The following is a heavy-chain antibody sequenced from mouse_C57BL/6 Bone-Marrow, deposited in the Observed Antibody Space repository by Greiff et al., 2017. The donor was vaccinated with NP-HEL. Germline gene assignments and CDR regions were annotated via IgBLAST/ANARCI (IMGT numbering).Heavy chain of an antibody. CDR3: ARAYYYYGSSPAWFAG. D-gene: IGHD1-1*01. CDR1: GFTFSDYG. CDR2: ISSGSSTI. Sequence: EVKLVESGGGLVKPGGSLKLSCAASGFTFSDYGMHWVRQAPEKGLEWVAYISSGSSTIYYADTVKGRFTISRDNAKNTLFLQMTSLRSEDTAMYYCARAYYYYGSSPAWFAGWGQGTLVTVAA. V-gene: IGHV5-17*01. J-gene: IGHJ3*01.